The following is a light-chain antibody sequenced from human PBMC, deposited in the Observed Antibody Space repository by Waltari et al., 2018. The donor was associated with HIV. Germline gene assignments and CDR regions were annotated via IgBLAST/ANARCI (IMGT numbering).Light chain of an antibody. CDR1: QSVNSH. V-gene: IGKV3D-15*01. CDR3: KQYNDWPPYT. Sequence: EVLLTQSPVTLSVSRGERVTLSCRASQSVNSHLAWYQHKPGQAPRPLIYGASTRATGIPARFSGSGSGTEFSLTISSLQSEDFAVYYCKQYNDWPPYTFGQGTKLEI. CDR2: GAS. J-gene: IGKJ2*01.